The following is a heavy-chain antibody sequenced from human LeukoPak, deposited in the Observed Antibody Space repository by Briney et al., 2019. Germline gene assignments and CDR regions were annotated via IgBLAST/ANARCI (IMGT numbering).Heavy chain of an antibody. Sequence: ASVKVSCKASGYTFTGYYMHWVRQAPGQGLEWMGWINPDSGGTKYAQKFQGRVTMTRDTSISTAYMVLSRLRSDDTAIYYCARKHSSVAVSAATDWGQGTLVTVSS. CDR3: ARKHSSVAVSAATD. CDR2: INPDSGGT. D-gene: IGHD2-15*01. V-gene: IGHV1-2*02. CDR1: GYTFTGYY. J-gene: IGHJ4*02.